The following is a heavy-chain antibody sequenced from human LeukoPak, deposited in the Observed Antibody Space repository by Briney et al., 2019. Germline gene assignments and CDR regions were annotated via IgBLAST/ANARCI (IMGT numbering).Heavy chain of an antibody. V-gene: IGHV3-43*02. CDR3: ASVDFDWLFRIDY. CDR2: ISGDGGST. D-gene: IGHD3-9*01. Sequence: GGSLRLSRAASGFTFDDYAMHWVRQAPGKGLEWVSLISGDGGSTYYADSVKGRFTISRDNSKNSLYLQMNSLRTEDTALYYCASVDFDWLFRIDYWGQGTLVTVSS. J-gene: IGHJ4*02. CDR1: GFTFDDYA.